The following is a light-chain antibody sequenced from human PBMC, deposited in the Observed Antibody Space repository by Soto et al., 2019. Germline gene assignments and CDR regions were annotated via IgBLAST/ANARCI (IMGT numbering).Light chain of an antibody. CDR1: SGHSSYA. V-gene: IGLV4-69*01. Sequence: QPVLTQSPSASASLGASVKLTCTLSSGHSSYAIAWHQQQAEKGPRYLMKLNSDGSHSNGDGIPDRFSGSSSGAERYLTISSLRSEDEADYYCQTWGTGIVVFGGGTKLTVL. J-gene: IGLJ2*01. CDR3: QTWGTGIVV. CDR2: LNSDGSH.